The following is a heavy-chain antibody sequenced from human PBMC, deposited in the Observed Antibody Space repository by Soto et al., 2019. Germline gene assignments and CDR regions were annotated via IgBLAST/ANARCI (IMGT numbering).Heavy chain of an antibody. CDR1: GFIFSNFW. D-gene: IGHD2-15*01. Sequence: ELQLVGSGGGLVQPGGSLKLSCAASGFIFSNFWMTWVRQAPGKGLEWVANIEQDGAGKHYVDSVRGRFTISRDNAKQSLYLEKNSLRAEDTAVYFCARDQDIVVVEGPTRTGYDAFDVWGQGIMVTVSS. J-gene: IGHJ3*01. CDR3: ARDQDIVVVEGPTRTGYDAFDV. V-gene: IGHV3-7*01. CDR2: IEQDGAGK.